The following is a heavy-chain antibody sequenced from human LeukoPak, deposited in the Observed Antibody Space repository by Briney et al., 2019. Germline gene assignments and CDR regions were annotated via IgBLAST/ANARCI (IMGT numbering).Heavy chain of an antibody. Sequence: ASVKVSCKASGYTFTGYYMHWVRQAPGQGLEWMGWINPNSGGTNYAQKFQGWVTMTRDTSISTAYMELSRLRSDDTAVYYCARTPAYDYVWGGQRYFDYWGQGTLVTVSS. CDR1: GYTFTGYY. J-gene: IGHJ4*02. V-gene: IGHV1-2*04. D-gene: IGHD3-16*01. CDR2: INPNSGGT. CDR3: ARTPAYDYVWGGQRYFDY.